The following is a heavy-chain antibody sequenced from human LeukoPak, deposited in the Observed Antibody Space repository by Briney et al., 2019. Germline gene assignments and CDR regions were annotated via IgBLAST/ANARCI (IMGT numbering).Heavy chain of an antibody. Sequence: GGSLRLSCAASGFTFSDYAMSWVRLAAGKGLEWVSSISGSGESIYYADSVKGRFTISRDNSKNTLYLQMNSLRAEDTAVYYCAKGGIVVDYYYMDVWGKGTTVSVSS. CDR1: GFTFSDYA. V-gene: IGHV3-23*01. CDR3: AKGGIVVDYYYMDV. J-gene: IGHJ6*03. CDR2: ISGSGESI. D-gene: IGHD2-21*01.